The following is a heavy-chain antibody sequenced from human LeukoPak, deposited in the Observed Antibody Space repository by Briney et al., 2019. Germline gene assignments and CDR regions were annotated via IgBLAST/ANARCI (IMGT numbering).Heavy chain of an antibody. CDR3: ARGIFGSGSYPDF. V-gene: IGHV3-33*01. CDR1: GFSFDTYA. J-gene: IGHJ4*02. CDR2: IWHDGSHK. Sequence: GGSLRLSCAASGFSFDTYAMHWVRQAPGQGLEWVALIWHDGSHKFYSNSVRGQFTISRDNSKNTVYLQMNNLRPDDTAVYYCARGIFGSGSYPDFWGQGTLVTVSS. D-gene: IGHD3-10*01.